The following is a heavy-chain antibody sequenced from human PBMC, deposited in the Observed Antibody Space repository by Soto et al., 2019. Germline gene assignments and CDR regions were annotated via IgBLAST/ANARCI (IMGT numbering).Heavy chain of an antibody. CDR2: ISAYNGNT. CDR3: ARAVASGSGWWDDAFDI. Sequence: QVQLVQSGAEVKKPGASVKVSCKASGYTFTSYGISWVRQAPGQGREWMGWISAYNGNTNYAQKLQGRVTMTTDTSTSTAYMELRSLRSDDTAVYYWARAVASGSGWWDDAFDIWGQGTMVTVSS. CDR1: GYTFTSYG. J-gene: IGHJ3*02. D-gene: IGHD3-10*01. V-gene: IGHV1-18*01.